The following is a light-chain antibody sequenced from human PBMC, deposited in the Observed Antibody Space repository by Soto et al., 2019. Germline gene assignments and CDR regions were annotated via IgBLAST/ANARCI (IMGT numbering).Light chain of an antibody. CDR2: GAS. V-gene: IGKV3-15*01. J-gene: IGKJ4*01. Sequence: PGERATPSCGASQSLRSVDLSCYQQIPCQAPGLLIYGASTRATGIPARFSGSGSGTEFTLTISSLQSEDFAVYYCQQYQSLTFGGGTKVDIK. CDR3: QQYQSLT. CDR1: QSLRSVD.